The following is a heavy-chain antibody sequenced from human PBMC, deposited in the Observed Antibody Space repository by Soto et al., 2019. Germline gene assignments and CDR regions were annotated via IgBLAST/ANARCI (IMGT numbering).Heavy chain of an antibody. CDR3: ARERGDLSFAVSYYYGMDV. CDR1: GFTFSSYG. Sequence: QVQLVESGGGVVQPGRSLRLSCAASGFTFSSYGMHWVRQAPGKGLEWVAVIWYDGSNKYYADSVKGRFTISRDNSKNTLYLQMNSLRAEHTAVYYCARERGDLSFAVSYYYGMDVWGQGTTVTVSS. CDR2: IWYDGSNK. V-gene: IGHV3-33*01. J-gene: IGHJ6*02. D-gene: IGHD2-21*02.